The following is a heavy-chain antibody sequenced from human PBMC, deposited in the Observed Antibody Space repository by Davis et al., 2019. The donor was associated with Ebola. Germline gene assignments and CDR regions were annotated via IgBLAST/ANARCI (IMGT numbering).Heavy chain of an antibody. CDR1: GFTVRNTH. CDR3: AKKSWPEFDP. V-gene: IGHV3-21*01. Sequence: GESLKISCDASGFTVRNTHMSWVRQAPGKGLEWVSSISSSSSYIYYADSVKGRFTISRDNAKNSLYLQMNSLRAEDTAVYYCAKKSWPEFDPWGQGTLVTVSS. CDR2: ISSSSSYI. J-gene: IGHJ5*02. D-gene: IGHD5-24*01.